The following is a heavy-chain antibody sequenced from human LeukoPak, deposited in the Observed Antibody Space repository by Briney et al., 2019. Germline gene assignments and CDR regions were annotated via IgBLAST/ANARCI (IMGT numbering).Heavy chain of an antibody. J-gene: IGHJ5*02. V-gene: IGHV4-39*07. Sequence: KSSETLSLTCTVSGGSISSSSYYWGWIRQPPGKGLEWIGSIYHSGSTYYNPSLKSRVTISVDTSKNQFSLKLSSVTAADTAVYYCARAGDSGSPHTPLVWFDPWGQGTLVTVSS. CDR3: ARAGDSGSPHTPLVWFDP. D-gene: IGHD3-10*01. CDR2: IYHSGST. CDR1: GGSISSSSYY.